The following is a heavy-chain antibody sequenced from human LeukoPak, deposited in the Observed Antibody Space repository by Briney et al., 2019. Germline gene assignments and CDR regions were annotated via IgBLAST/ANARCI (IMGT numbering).Heavy chain of an antibody. D-gene: IGHD2-15*01. Sequence: ASVKVSCKASGYTFTGYYMHWVRQAPGQGLEWMGWINPNSGGTNYAQKFQGRVTMTRDTSISTAYMELSRLRSDDTAVYYCARPVRAWTPDSLFDNWGQGTLVTVSS. V-gene: IGHV1-2*02. CDR3: ARPVRAWTPDSLFDN. CDR2: INPNSGGT. CDR1: GYTFTGYY. J-gene: IGHJ4*02.